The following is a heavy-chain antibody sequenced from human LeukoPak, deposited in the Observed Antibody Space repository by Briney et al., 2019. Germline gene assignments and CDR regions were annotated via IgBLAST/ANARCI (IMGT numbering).Heavy chain of an antibody. D-gene: IGHD2-15*01. V-gene: IGHV3-11*01. J-gene: IGHJ4*02. Sequence: SGGSLRLSCAASGFIFSDYYMTWIRQAPGKGLEWLSYISGGSNDIDYADSVRGRFTISRDNAKNLLYLQMNSLRAEDTAVYYCAKSGRSVSVSYFDYWGQGTLVTVSS. CDR3: AKSGRSVSVSYFDY. CDR2: ISGGSNDI. CDR1: GFIFSDYY.